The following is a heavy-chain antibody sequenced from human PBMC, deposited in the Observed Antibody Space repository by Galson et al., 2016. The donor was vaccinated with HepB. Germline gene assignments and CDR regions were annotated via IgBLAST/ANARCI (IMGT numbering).Heavy chain of an antibody. V-gene: IGHV1-58*01. CDR1: GFTFIRSA. J-gene: IGHJ4*02. CDR3: SADHIAYYTFDF. D-gene: IGHD1-26*01. CDR2: IVLGSGDT. Sequence: SVKVSCKASGFTFIRSAVQWVRQARGQRLEWIGWIVLGSGDTNYAQKFRERVTITRDMSTSTVYLEMSRLRSEDTAVYYCSADHIAYYTFDFWGQGTLVTVSS.